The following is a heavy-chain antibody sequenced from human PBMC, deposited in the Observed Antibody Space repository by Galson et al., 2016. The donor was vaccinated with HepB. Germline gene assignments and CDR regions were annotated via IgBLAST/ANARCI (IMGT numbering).Heavy chain of an antibody. CDR1: GYTFTTFY. J-gene: IGHJ4*02. CDR3: ARGGHKWDVDY. D-gene: IGHD1-26*01. Sequence: SVKVSCKASGYTFTTFYVHWVRQAPGQGLEWIGRIKPTACSTIYAQNFQGRVTVTGDTSTSTAYMELSRLISEDTAVYYCARGGHKWDVDYWGQGSLVTVSS. CDR2: IKPTACST. V-gene: IGHV1-46*01.